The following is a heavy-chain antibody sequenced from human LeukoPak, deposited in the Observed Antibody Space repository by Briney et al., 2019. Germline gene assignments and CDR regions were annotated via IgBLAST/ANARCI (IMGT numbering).Heavy chain of an antibody. CDR3: ARDLRMVATFIDY. Sequence: PGRSLRLSCAASGFTFSSYAMHWVRQAPGKGLEWVAVISYDGSNKYYADSVKGRFTISRDNSKNTLYLQMNSLRAEDTAVYYCARDLRMVATFIDYWGQGTLVTVSS. J-gene: IGHJ4*02. CDR2: ISYDGSNK. V-gene: IGHV3-30-3*01. D-gene: IGHD5-12*01. CDR1: GFTFSSYA.